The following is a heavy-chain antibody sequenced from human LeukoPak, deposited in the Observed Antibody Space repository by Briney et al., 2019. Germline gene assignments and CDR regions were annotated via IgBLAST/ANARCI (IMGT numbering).Heavy chain of an antibody. D-gene: IGHD3-22*01. CDR3: AREKDYDSSGFDY. Sequence: SETLSLTCAVYGGSFSGYYWSWIRQPPGKGLEWIGYIYYSGTTDYNPSLRSRVTISVDTSKNQFSLKLSSVTAADTAMYYCAREKDYDSSGFDYWGQGTLVTVSS. V-gene: IGHV4-59*01. CDR2: IYYSGTT. J-gene: IGHJ4*02. CDR1: GGSFSGYY.